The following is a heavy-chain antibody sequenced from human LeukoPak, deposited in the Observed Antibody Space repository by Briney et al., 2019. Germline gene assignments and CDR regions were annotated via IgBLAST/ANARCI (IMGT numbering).Heavy chain of an antibody. CDR3: ARQTYYDDAFDI. V-gene: IGHV4-39*01. Sequence: SETLSLTCTVSGGSISSSSYYWGWIRQPPGKGLEWIGSIYYSGSTYYNPSLKSRVTISVDTSKNQFSLKLSSMTAADTAVYYCARQTYYDDAFDIWGQGTMVTVSS. CDR1: GGSISSSSYY. D-gene: IGHD3-22*01. J-gene: IGHJ3*02. CDR2: IYYSGST.